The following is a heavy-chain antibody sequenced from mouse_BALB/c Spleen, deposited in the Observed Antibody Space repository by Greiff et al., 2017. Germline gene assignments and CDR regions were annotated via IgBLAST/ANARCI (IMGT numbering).Heavy chain of an antibody. CDR3: ARRRNYAMDY. Sequence: QVQLKESGAELAKPGASVKMSCKASGYTFTSYWMHWVKQRPGQGLEWIGYINPSTGYTEYNQKFKDKATLTADKSSSTAYMQLSSLTSEDSAVYDCARRRNYAMDYWGQGTSVTVAS. J-gene: IGHJ4*01. V-gene: IGHV1-7*01. CDR1: GYTFTSYW. CDR2: INPSTGYT.